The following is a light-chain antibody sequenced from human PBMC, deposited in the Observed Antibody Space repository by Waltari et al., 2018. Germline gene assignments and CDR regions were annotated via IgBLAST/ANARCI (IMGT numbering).Light chain of an antibody. CDR1: NLGTYS. CDR2: YDR. Sequence: SYVVTQPPSVSVAPGETATITCGGDNLGTYSGHWYQQKAGQAPVLVIFYDRDRPSWIPDRFSGSNSGNTATLTISRVEAGDEARYYCHVWHPHVDPGVFGTGTEVTVL. V-gene: IGLV3-21*04. J-gene: IGLJ1*01. CDR3: HVWHPHVDPGV.